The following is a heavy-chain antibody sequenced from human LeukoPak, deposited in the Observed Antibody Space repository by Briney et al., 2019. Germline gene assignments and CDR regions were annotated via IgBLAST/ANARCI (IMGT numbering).Heavy chain of an antibody. V-gene: IGHV3-74*01. CDR3: ARTITVTTVQYYFDY. J-gene: IGHJ4*02. CDR2: INSDGSNT. Sequence: PGGSLRLSCAASGFTFSSYWMHWVRQAPGKGLVWVSRINSDGSNTGYADSVKGRFTISRDNAKNSLYLQMNSLRAEDTAVYYCARTITVTTVQYYFDYWGQGTLVTVSS. D-gene: IGHD4-11*01. CDR1: GFTFSSYW.